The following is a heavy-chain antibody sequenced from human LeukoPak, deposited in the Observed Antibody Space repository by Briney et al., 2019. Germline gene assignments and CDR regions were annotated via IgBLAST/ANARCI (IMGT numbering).Heavy chain of an antibody. J-gene: IGHJ4*02. CDR2: ITTNGDST. CDR3: VRGISSWLVDNFDY. D-gene: IGHD6-13*01. CDR1: GFILITYA. V-gene: IGHV3-64D*06. Sequence: GGSLRLSCSASGFILITYAMHWVRQAPGKGLEYVSGITTNGDSTFYADSVKGRFTISRDNSKNTLYLQMSSLRPEDTAVYYCVRGISSWLVDNFDYWGQGTLVTVSS.